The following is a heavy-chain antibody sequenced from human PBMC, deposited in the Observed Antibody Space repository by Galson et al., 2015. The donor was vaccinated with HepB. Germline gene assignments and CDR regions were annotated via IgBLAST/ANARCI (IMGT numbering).Heavy chain of an antibody. Sequence: ETLSLTCTVSGGSISSYYWSWIRQPPGKGLECIGSIYHSGSTYYNPSLKSRVTISVDTSKNHFSLSLSSVTAADTAVYYCARGPYSRGGSDSFDYWGQGTLVTVSS. CDR1: GGSISSYY. CDR2: IYHSGST. CDR3: ARGPYSRGGSDSFDY. D-gene: IGHD6-25*01. V-gene: IGHV4-59*04. J-gene: IGHJ4*02.